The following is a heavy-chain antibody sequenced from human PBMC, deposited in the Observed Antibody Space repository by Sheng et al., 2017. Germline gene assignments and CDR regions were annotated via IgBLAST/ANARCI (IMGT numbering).Heavy chain of an antibody. Sequence: EVQLVESGGDLVQPGGSLRLSCAASGFSFSNSWMHWVRQSPGKGLVWVSYINSDGSSRTYADSVRGRFIISRDNAKNTVYLQMNSLRAEDTAVYYCTRDRAYGLDVWGQGPRSPSP. J-gene: IGHJ6*02. V-gene: IGHV3-74*03. CDR3: TRDRAYGLDV. CDR2: INSDGSSR. CDR1: GFSFSNSW.